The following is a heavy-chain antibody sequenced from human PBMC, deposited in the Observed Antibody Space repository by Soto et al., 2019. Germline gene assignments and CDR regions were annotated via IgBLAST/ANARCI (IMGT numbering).Heavy chain of an antibody. J-gene: IGHJ4*02. CDR1: GFSFSNYA. CDR2: ISDNGANT. V-gene: IGHV3-23*01. D-gene: IGHD6-25*01. CDR3: ARAIGADSFDY. Sequence: PGGSLRLSCIASGFSFSNYAMSWVRQAPGKGLEWVSTISDNGANTFIGDSMKDHFDISRDNSKNTVFLHLSTVRAEDTAIYYCARAIGADSFDYRGQGTPVT.